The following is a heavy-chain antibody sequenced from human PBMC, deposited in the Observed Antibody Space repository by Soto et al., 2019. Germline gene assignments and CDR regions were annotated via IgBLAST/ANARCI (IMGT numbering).Heavy chain of an antibody. J-gene: IGHJ4*02. V-gene: IGHV1-3*01. CDR2: INAGNGNT. CDR1: GYTFTSYT. Sequence: SVKVSCKASGYTFTSYTMHWVRQAPGQRLEWMGWINAGNGNTKYSQKLQGRVTITRDTSASTVFIELSSLTSEDTALYYCARGQGNSGYDPLDFWGLGTLVTVSS. CDR3: ARGQGNSGYDPLDF. D-gene: IGHD5-12*01.